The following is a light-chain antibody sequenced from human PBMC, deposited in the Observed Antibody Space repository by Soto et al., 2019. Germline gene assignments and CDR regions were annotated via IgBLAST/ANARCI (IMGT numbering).Light chain of an antibody. Sequence: SVLTQPPSVSGAPGQRVTISCTGSSSNIGAGYDVHWYQQLPGTAPKLLIYANTNRPSGVPDRFSASKSGTSASLAITGLQADDEADYFCQSYDSSLSVYVFGAGTKVTVL. CDR1: SSNIGAGYD. CDR2: ANT. V-gene: IGLV1-40*01. CDR3: QSYDSSLSVYV. J-gene: IGLJ1*01.